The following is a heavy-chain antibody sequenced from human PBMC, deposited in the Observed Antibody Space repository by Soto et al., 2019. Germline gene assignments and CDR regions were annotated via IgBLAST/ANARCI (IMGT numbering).Heavy chain of an antibody. CDR2: ISSSGSTI. D-gene: IGHD2-2*01. V-gene: IGHV3-48*03. CDR3: ARDGLPADGVGMDV. Sequence: PVGSLRLSCAASGFTFSSYEMNWVRQAPGKGLEWVSYISSSGSTIYYADSVKGRFTISRDNAKNSLYLQMNSLRAEDTAVYYCARDGLPADGVGMDVWGQGTTVTVSS. J-gene: IGHJ6*02. CDR1: GFTFSSYE.